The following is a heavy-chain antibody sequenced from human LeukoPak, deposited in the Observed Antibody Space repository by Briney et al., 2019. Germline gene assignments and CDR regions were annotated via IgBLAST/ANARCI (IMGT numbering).Heavy chain of an antibody. CDR2: IYHSGST. D-gene: IGHD5-24*01. CDR3: ARREMATIIVRRKENAFDI. V-gene: IGHV4-30-2*01. J-gene: IGHJ3*02. CDR1: GGSISSGGYS. Sequence: KASQTLSLTCAVSGGSISSGGYSWSWIRQPPGKGLEWIGYIYHSGSTYYNPSLKSRVTISVDTSKNQFSLKLSSVTAADTAVYYCARREMATIIVRRKENAFDIWGQGTMVTVSS.